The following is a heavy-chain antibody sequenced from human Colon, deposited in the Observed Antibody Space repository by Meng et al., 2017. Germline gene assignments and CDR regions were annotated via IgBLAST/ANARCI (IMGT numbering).Heavy chain of an antibody. J-gene: IGHJ5*02. D-gene: IGHD6-19*01. Sequence: QVQLQESGPGLVKPSEALSLTCSVSGGSISTSGYYWGWIRQPPGKGLEWIGSIGHSGTTYYTPSLRRRVTVSIDTSKNQFSLEVTSVTAADTAVYYCVRSSGWVRTGFDPRGQGTLVTVSS. CDR2: IGHSGTT. V-gene: IGHV4-39*01. CDR1: GGSISTSGYY. CDR3: VRSSGWVRTGFDP.